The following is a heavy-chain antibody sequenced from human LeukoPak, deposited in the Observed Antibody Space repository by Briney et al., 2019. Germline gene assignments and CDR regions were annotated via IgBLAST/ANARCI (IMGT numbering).Heavy chain of an antibody. CDR2: MNPNSGNT. Sequence: GASVNVSCKASGYTFTSYDINWVRQAPGQGLEWMGWMNPNSGNTGYAQKFQGRVTITRNTSISTAYMELSSLRSEDTAVYYCARGVRLRFLEWLPDYYYMDVWGKGTTVTVSS. V-gene: IGHV1-8*03. J-gene: IGHJ6*03. CDR1: GYTFTSYD. D-gene: IGHD3-3*01. CDR3: ARGVRLRFLEWLPDYYYMDV.